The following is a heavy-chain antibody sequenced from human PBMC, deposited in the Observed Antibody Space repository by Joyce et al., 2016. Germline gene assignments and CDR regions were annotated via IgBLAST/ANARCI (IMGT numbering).Heavy chain of an antibody. J-gene: IGHJ6*02. CDR2: FHFSGRT. Sequence: QLQLQESGPGLVKPSETLSLTCTISGGSISSGNYFWDWIRQSPGKGLEWIGSFHFSGRTLYNPSLKSRVTIVVDTSQNQFSLKLTAVTAADTAVYYCARKDSSSWNFYYGLDVWGQGTTVTVSS. CDR3: ARKDSSSWNFYYGLDV. V-gene: IGHV4-39*01. CDR1: GGSISSGNYF. D-gene: IGHD6-13*01.